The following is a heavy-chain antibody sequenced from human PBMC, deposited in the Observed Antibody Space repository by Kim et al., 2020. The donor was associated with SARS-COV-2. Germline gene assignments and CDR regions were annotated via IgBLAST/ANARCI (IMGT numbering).Heavy chain of an antibody. Sequence: GGSLRLSCAASGFTFSSYAMHWVRQAPGKGLEWVAVISYDGSNKYYADSVKGRFTISRDNSKNTLYLQMNSLRAEDTAVYYCARGKQWLFEFDYWGQGTLVTVSS. CDR1: GFTFSSYA. D-gene: IGHD6-19*01. CDR3: ARGKQWLFEFDY. CDR2: ISYDGSNK. V-gene: IGHV3-30*04. J-gene: IGHJ4*02.